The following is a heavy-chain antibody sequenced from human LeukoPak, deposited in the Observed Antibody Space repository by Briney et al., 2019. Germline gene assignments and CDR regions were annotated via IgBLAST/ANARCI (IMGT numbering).Heavy chain of an antibody. V-gene: IGHV3-11*01. CDR3: AREEGTPYGDYPGDTYYYYYYGMDV. D-gene: IGHD4-17*01. CDR2: ISSSGSTI. Sequence: PGGSLRLSCAASGFTFSDYYMSWIRQAPGKGLEWVSYISSSGSTIYYADSVKGRFTISRDNAKNSLYLQMNSLRAEDTAVYYCAREEGTPYGDYPGDTYYYYYYGMDVWGQGTTVTVSS. J-gene: IGHJ6*02. CDR1: GFTFSDYY.